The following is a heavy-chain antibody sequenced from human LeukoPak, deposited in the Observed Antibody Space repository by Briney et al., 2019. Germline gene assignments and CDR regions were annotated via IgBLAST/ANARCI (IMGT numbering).Heavy chain of an antibody. CDR3: ARPYYYDSRIDP. J-gene: IGHJ5*02. D-gene: IGHD3-22*01. Sequence: SETLSLTCTVSGGSISSGDYYWSWIRQPPGKGLEWIGYMYYSGSTYYNPSLKGRVIISLDTSKNQLSLKLSSVTAADTAVYYCARPYYYDSRIDPWGQGTLVTVSS. V-gene: IGHV4-30-4*01. CDR2: MYYSGST. CDR1: GGSISSGDYY.